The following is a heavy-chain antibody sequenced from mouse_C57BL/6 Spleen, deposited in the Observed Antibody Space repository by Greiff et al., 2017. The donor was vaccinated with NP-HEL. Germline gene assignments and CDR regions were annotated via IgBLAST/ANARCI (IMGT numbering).Heavy chain of an antibody. CDR1: GYTFTSYW. CDR2: IHPNSGST. D-gene: IGHD2-5*01. V-gene: IGHV1-64*01. Sequence: VQLQQPGAELVKPGASVKLSCKASGYTFTSYWMHWVKQRPGQGLEWIGMIHPNSGSTNYNEKFKSKATLTVDKSSSTAYMQLSSLTSEDSAVYYCAGTYYSNSFPFAYWGQGTLVTVSA. J-gene: IGHJ3*01. CDR3: AGTYYSNSFPFAY.